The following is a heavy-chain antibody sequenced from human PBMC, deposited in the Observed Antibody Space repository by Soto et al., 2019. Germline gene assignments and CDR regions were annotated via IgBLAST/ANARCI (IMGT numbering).Heavy chain of an antibody. D-gene: IGHD6-13*01. CDR1: GYTFTGYY. V-gene: IGHV1-2*02. Sequence: ASVKVSCKASGYTFTGYYMHWVRQAPGQGLEWMGGINPNSGATNYAQNFQGRVTTTRDTSISTAYMELSRLRSDDTAVYYCARVEQQLVRFEYWGQGTLVTVYS. CDR3: ARVEQQLVRFEY. J-gene: IGHJ4*02. CDR2: INPNSGAT.